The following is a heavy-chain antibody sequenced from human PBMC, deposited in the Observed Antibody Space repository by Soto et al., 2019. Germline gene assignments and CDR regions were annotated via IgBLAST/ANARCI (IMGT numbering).Heavy chain of an antibody. J-gene: IGHJ5*02. V-gene: IGHV1-8*01. Sequence: QVQLVQSGAEVKKPGASVKVSCKASGYTFTNNDVTWVRQATGQGLEWMGWMNPGSGDTGYAEKFQGRVTMTRNIAITTDYMELSILRSEETARNYCARMASFGSLNWFDPWGKGNMVTVAS. CDR1: GYTFTNND. D-gene: IGHD5-18*01. CDR2: MNPGSGDT. CDR3: ARMASFGSLNWFDP.